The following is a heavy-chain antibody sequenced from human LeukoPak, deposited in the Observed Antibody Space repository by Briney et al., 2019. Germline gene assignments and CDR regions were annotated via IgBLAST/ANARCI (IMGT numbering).Heavy chain of an antibody. J-gene: IGHJ4*02. CDR3: ARAAEAGDYVFH. V-gene: IGHV3-74*01. CDR1: GFTFSSYW. CDR2: INSDGSST. Sequence: PGGSLRLSCAASGFTFSSYWMHWVRQVPGKGLVWVSRINSDGSSTSYADSVKGRFTISRGNAKNTLYLQMNSLRAEDTAVYYCARAAEAGDYVFHWGQGTLVTVSS. D-gene: IGHD4-17*01.